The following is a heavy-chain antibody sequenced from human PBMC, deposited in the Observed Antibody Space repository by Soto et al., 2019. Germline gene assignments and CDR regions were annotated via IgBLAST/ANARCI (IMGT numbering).Heavy chain of an antibody. V-gene: IGHV4-34*01. CDR3: ASPIAVAGTS. D-gene: IGHD6-19*01. CDR2: INHSGST. J-gene: IGHJ4*02. Sequence: SETLCLTCAVYGGSFSGYYWSWIRQPPGKGLEWIGEINHSGSTNYNPSLKSRVTISVDTSKNQFSLKLSSVTAADTAVYYCASPIAVAGTSWGQGTLVTVSS. CDR1: GGSFSGYY.